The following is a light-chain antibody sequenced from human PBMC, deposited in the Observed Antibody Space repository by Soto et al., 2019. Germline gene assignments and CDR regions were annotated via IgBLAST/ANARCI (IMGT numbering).Light chain of an antibody. Sequence: DIVMTQSPDSLAVSLGERATINCKSSQSVLHSSHNENYLVWYQQKPGQPPKLLIYWASTRESGVPDRFSGRGSGTDFTPTISSLQAEDVAVYYCQQYYSTPYTFGQGTKLEIK. V-gene: IGKV4-1*01. CDR3: QQYYSTPYT. CDR1: QSVLHSSHNENY. CDR2: WAS. J-gene: IGKJ2*01.